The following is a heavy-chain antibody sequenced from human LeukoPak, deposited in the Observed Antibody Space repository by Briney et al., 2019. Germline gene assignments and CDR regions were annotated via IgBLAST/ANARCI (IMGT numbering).Heavy chain of an antibody. CDR3: ARAMYGDPYYFDY. J-gene: IGHJ4*02. V-gene: IGHV3-21*01. Sequence: PGGSLRLSCAASGFTSSSYNMNWVRQAPGKGLEWVSSISSSSSYIYYADSVKGRFTISRDNAKNSLYLQMNSLRAEDTAVYYCARAMYGDPYYFDYWGQGTRVTVSS. D-gene: IGHD4-17*01. CDR2: ISSSSSYI. CDR1: GFTSSSYN.